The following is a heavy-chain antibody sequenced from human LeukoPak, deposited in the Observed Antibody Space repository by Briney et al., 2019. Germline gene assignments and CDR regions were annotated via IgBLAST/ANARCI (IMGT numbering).Heavy chain of an antibody. Sequence: GGSLRLSCAASGFTFINYGMQWVRQAPGKGLDWVAVIWYDGSYKYYADSVKGRFTISRDNSKNTLYLQMNSLRAEDTAIYYCAKVVQYTASTGTGLDYWGQGTLVPLSS. CDR3: AKVVQYTASTGTGLDY. J-gene: IGHJ4*02. V-gene: IGHV3-33*06. CDR2: IWYDGSYK. D-gene: IGHD6-13*01. CDR1: GFTFINYG.